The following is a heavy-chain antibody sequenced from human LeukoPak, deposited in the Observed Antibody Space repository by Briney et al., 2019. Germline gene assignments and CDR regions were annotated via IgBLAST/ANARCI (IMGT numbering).Heavy chain of an antibody. CDR2: INPNSGGT. CDR3: ARDRDYGSGIFDY. CDR1: GYTFTGYY. D-gene: IGHD3-10*01. Sequence: EASVKVSCKASGYTFTGYYMHWVRQAPGQGLEWMGWINPNSGGTNYAQKFQGRVTMTRDTSTSTAYMELNRLRSDDTAVYYCARDRDYGSGIFDYWGQGTLVTVSS. J-gene: IGHJ4*02. V-gene: IGHV1-2*02.